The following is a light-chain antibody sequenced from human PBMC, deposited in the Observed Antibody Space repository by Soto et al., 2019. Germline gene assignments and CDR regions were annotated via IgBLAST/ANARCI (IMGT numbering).Light chain of an antibody. CDR3: QQYDNLPSYT. V-gene: IGKV1-33*01. CDR2: RAS. Sequence: DIQMSQSPSSLSASVGDRVTITCQASQDISNYLNCYQHKPGKAPKLLIFRASNLETGVPSRFSGGGSGTQFTFTISSLQPEDIATYYCQQYDNLPSYTFGPGTKLEIK. J-gene: IGKJ2*01. CDR1: QDISNY.